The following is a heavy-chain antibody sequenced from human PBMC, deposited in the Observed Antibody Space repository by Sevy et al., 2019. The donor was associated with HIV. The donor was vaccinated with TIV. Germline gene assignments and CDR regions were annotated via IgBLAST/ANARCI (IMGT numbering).Heavy chain of an antibody. CDR1: EFTFSSHA. D-gene: IGHD3-3*02. J-gene: IGHJ3*02. V-gene: IGHV3-23*01. Sequence: GGSLRLSCAASEFTFSSHAVSWVRQAPGKGLEWVSAISGNGENTHYADSERGRFTISRDNFKNTLYLHMSTLRAEDTALYYCARDGRGISAFDIWGQGTMVTVSS. CDR2: ISGNGENT. CDR3: ARDGRGISAFDI.